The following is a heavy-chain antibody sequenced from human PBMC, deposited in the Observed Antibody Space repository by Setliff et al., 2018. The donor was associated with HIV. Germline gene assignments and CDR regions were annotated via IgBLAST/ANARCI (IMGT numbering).Heavy chain of an antibody. CDR3: ARALYFYDSRGFRSLGFDP. V-gene: IGHV4-31*03. Sequence: PSETLSLTCTVSGASLSGDDFFWNWIRQHPTGALEWIGYTSYRGTTFYNPSLKSRLAISVDTSKSHFSLQLTSMTAADTAVYFCARALYFYDSRGFRSLGFDPWGQGTLVTVSS. CDR2: TSYRGTT. CDR1: GASLSGDDFF. D-gene: IGHD3-22*01. J-gene: IGHJ5*02.